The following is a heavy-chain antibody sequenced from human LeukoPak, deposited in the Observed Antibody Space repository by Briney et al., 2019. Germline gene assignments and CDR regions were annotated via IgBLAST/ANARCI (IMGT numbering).Heavy chain of an antibody. CDR2: ISGSGSIT. D-gene: IGHD3-9*01. J-gene: IGHJ4*02. Sequence: GGSLRLSCAASGFTFSNYAMSWVRQAPGKGLEWVSGISGSGSITYYGDSVKGRFTIPRDNSKNMLYLQMNSLRAEDTAAYYCAKDNDILTGYHHYWGQGTLVTVSS. CDR1: GFTFSNYA. V-gene: IGHV3-23*01. CDR3: AKDNDILTGYHHY.